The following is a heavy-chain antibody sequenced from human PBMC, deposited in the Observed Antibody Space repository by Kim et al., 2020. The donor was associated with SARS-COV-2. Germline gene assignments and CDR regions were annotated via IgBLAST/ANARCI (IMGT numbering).Heavy chain of an antibody. V-gene: IGHV5-51*01. CDR2: IFPGDSDT. J-gene: IGHJ4*02. CDR3: ARQKTFDY. Sequence: GESLKISCQGSGYRFTTDWIGWVRQMPGKGLEWMGIIFPGDSDTRYSPSFQGQVTISVDKSVSTAYLQWSSLKASDTAMYYCARQKTFDYWGQGTLVTVSS. CDR1: GYRFTTDW.